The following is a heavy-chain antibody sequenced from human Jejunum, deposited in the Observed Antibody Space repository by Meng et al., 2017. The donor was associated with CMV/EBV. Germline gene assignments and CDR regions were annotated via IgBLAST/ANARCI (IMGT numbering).Heavy chain of an antibody. D-gene: IGHD3-10*01. CDR3: ARNARGSGY. J-gene: IGHJ4*02. CDR2: IKQDGSEK. CDR1: GFTFSPYC. V-gene: IGHV3-7*01. Sequence: SCAASGFTFSPYCMTWVRQAPGKGLEWVANIKQDGSEKYYVDSVKGRFTISRDNAKNSLFLQMNSLRAEDTAMYYCARNARGSGYWGQGTLVTVSS.